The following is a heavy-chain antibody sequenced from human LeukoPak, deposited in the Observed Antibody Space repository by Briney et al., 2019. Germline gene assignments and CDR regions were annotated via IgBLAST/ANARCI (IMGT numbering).Heavy chain of an antibody. CDR3: ARERNYYDSSGYYWGAFDI. V-gene: IGHV3-11*04. Sequence: GGSLRLSCAASGFTFSDYYMSWIRQAPGKGLEWVSYISSSGSTIYYADSVKGRFTISRDNAKNSLYLQMNSLRAEDTAVYYCARERNYYDSSGYYWGAFDIWGQGTMVTVSS. D-gene: IGHD3-22*01. CDR2: ISSSGSTI. J-gene: IGHJ3*02. CDR1: GFTFSDYY.